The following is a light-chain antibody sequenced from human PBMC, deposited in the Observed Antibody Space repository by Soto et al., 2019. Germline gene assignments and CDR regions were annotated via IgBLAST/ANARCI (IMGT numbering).Light chain of an antibody. V-gene: IGKV1-5*03. J-gene: IGKJ1*01. CDR1: QGISSY. Sequence: TQSPSSLSASVGDRVTITCRASQGISSYLAWYQQKPGKAPKLLIYKASTLKSGVPSRFSGSGSGTEFTLTISSLQPDDFATYYCQHYNSYSEAFGQGAKVDIK. CDR3: QHYNSYSEA. CDR2: KAS.